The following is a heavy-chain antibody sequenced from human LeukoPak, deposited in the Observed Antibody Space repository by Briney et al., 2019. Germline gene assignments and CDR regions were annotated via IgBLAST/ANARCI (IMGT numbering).Heavy chain of an antibody. CDR2: VNPNSGGT. CDR3: ARDRIAAPDDFDY. Sequence: ASVKVSCKASGYTFTDYYIHWVRQAPGQGLEWMGWVNPNSGGTNYAQNFQGRVTMTRDTSVTTAYMEVSSLRSDDTAVYYCARDRIAAPDDFDYWGQGTPVTASS. CDR1: GYTFTDYY. J-gene: IGHJ4*02. D-gene: IGHD6-13*01. V-gene: IGHV1-2*02.